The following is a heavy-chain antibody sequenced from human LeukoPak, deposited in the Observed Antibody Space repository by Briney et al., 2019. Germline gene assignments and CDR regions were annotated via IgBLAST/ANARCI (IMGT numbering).Heavy chain of an antibody. CDR2: ITRSSSPI. D-gene: IGHD6-6*01. CDR3: AREQLGPHDAFDI. CDR1: GFIFSDYT. Sequence: GGSLRLSCAASGFIFSDYTMNWVRQAPGKGLEWLSYITRSSSPIYYADSVKGRCTTSRDNAKNSLYLQMNSLRAEDTAVYYCAREQLGPHDAFDIWGQGTMVTVSS. V-gene: IGHV3-48*01. J-gene: IGHJ3*02.